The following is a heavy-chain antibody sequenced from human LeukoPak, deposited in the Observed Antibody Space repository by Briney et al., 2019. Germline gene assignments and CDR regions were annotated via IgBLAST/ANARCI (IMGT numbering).Heavy chain of an antibody. V-gene: IGHV3-23*01. CDR3: AKIPRPRRLYSSGWYSGYYFDY. CDR1: GFTFSSYA. D-gene: IGHD6-19*01. CDR2: IRGSGGST. Sequence: GGSLRLSCAASGFTFSSYAMSWVRQAPGKGLEWVSAIRGSGGSTYYADSVKGRFTISRDNFKNTLYLQMNSLRAEDTAVYYCAKIPRPRRLYSSGWYSGYYFDYWGQGTLVTVSS. J-gene: IGHJ4*02.